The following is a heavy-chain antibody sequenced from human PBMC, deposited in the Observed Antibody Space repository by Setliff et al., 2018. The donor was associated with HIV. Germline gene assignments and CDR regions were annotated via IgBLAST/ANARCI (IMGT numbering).Heavy chain of an antibody. J-gene: IGHJ5*02. D-gene: IGHD2-2*01. V-gene: IGHV4-34*01. Sequence: SETLSLTCAVYGGSLSGHYWSWVRQPPGRGLKWIGEINHSGDTNYNPSLKSRVTISLDTSKSQFSLRLNSVTAADTAVHYCARDPGGLYCTSSSCQGGCFDPWGQGTLVTVS. CDR1: GGSLSGHY. CDR2: INHSGDT. CDR3: ARDPGGLYCTSSSCQGGCFDP.